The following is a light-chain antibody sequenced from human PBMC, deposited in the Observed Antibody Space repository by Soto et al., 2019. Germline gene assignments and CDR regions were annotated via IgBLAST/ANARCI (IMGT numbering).Light chain of an antibody. Sequence: QSVLTQPPSVSGAPGQRVTISCTGSSSNIGAGYDVHWYQQLPGTAPKLLIHGNNNRPSGVPDRFSGSKSGTSASLAVTGLQAEDEADYYCQSYATGLSVLYVFGTGTRSPS. J-gene: IGLJ1*01. V-gene: IGLV1-40*01. CDR1: SSNIGAGYD. CDR3: QSYATGLSVLYV. CDR2: GNN.